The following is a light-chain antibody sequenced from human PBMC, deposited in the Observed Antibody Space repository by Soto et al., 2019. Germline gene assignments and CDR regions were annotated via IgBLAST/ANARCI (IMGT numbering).Light chain of an antibody. J-gene: IGKJ4*01. CDR3: QQFNQWPLT. CDR1: QSVYSN. CDR2: GSF. V-gene: IGKV3-15*01. Sequence: EIVMTQSPATLSVSLGERVTLSCRASQSVYSNLAWYQQKPGQAPRLLIHGSFTRATGIPARFSGSGSGTEFTLTISSLQSEDFAVYYCQQFNQWPLTFGGGTKVEIK.